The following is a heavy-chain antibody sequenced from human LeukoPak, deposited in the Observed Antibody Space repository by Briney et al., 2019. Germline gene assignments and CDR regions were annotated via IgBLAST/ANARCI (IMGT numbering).Heavy chain of an antibody. V-gene: IGHV1-18*01. CDR1: GYTFTSYG. Sequence: ASVKVSCKASGYTFTSYGISWVRQAPGQGLEWMGWISAYNGNTNYAQKLQGRVTMTTDTSTSTAYMELRSLRSDDTAVYYCARSYYYDSSGYPNWLDPWGQGTLVTVSS. J-gene: IGHJ5*02. CDR2: ISAYNGNT. D-gene: IGHD3-22*01. CDR3: ARSYYYDSSGYPNWLDP.